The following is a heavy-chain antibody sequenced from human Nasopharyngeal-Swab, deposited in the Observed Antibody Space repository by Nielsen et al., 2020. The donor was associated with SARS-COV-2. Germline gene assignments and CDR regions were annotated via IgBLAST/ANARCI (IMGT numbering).Heavy chain of an antibody. CDR1: GFTFSSYG. J-gene: IGHJ6*02. Sequence: GESLKISCAASGFTFSSYGMHWVRQAPGKGLEWVAVISYDGSNKYYADSVKGRFTISRDNSKNTLYLQMNSLRAEDTAVYYCARDQRYYDFWSGYIIHYYYYYGMDVWGQGTTVTVSS. CDR2: ISYDGSNK. CDR3: ARDQRYYDFWSGYIIHYYYYYGMDV. D-gene: IGHD3-3*01. V-gene: IGHV3-30*03.